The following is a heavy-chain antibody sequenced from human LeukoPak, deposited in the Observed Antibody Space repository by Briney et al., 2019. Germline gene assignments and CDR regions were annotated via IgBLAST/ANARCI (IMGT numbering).Heavy chain of an antibody. V-gene: IGHV4-59*01. J-gene: IGHJ4*02. CDR1: GGSISSYY. Sequence: SETLSLTCTVSGGSISSYYWSWIRQPPGKGLEWIGYIYYSGSTNYNPSPKSRVTISVDTSKNQFSLKLSSVTAADTAVYYCARADLRYFDWLPLNWGQGTLVTVSS. D-gene: IGHD3-9*01. CDR3: ARADLRYFDWLPLN. CDR2: IYYSGST.